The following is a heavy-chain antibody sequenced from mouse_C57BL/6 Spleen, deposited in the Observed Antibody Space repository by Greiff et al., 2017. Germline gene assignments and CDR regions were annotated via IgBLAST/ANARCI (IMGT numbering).Heavy chain of an antibody. V-gene: IGHV5-17*01. CDR3: TRDSKGAMDY. CDR1: GFTFSDYG. J-gene: IGHJ4*01. D-gene: IGHD2-5*01. Sequence: EVQLVASGGGLVKPGGSLKLSCAASGFTFSDYGMHWVRQAPEKGLGWVAYLSSGSSTIYYAATVKGRFTTSRKNARKTLFLQMTRLRSEDTAMYYCTRDSKGAMDYWGQGTSVTVSS. CDR2: LSSGSSTI.